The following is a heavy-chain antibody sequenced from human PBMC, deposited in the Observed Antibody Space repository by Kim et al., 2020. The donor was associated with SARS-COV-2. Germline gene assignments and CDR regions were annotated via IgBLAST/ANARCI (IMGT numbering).Heavy chain of an antibody. CDR3: AKDGLDIVVVTADY. CDR1: GFTFSSYG. V-gene: IGHV3-30*18. CDR2: ISYDGSNK. J-gene: IGHJ4*02. D-gene: IGHD2-21*02. Sequence: GGSLRLSCAASGFTFSSYGMHWDRQAPGKGLEWVAVISYDGSNKYYADSVKGRFTISRDNSKNTLYLQMNSLRAEDTAVYYCAKDGLDIVVVTADYWGQGTLVTVSS.